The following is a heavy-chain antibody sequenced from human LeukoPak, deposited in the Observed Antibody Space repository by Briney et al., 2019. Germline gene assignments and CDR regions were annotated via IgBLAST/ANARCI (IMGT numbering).Heavy chain of an antibody. CDR3: ASSRNPIVGASDAFDI. D-gene: IGHD1-26*01. CDR2: IYYSGST. V-gene: IGHV4-31*03. CDR1: GGSISSGGYY. Sequence: PSETLSLTCTVSGGSISSGGYYWSWIRQHPGKGLEWIGYIYYSGSTYYNPSLKSRVTISVDTSKNQFSLKLSSVTAADTAVYYCASSRNPIVGASDAFDIWGQGTMVTVSS. J-gene: IGHJ3*02.